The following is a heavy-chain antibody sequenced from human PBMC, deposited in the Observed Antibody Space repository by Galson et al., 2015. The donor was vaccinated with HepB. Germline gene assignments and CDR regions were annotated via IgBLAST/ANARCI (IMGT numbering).Heavy chain of an antibody. CDR2: IYYSGST. Sequence: ETLSLTCTVSGGSISSSSYYWGWIRQPPGKGLEWIGSIYYSGSTYYNPSLKSRVTISVDTSKNQFSLKLSSVTAADTAVYYCARLSRGGKLGWGTNYYYYGMDVWGQGTTVTVSS. CDR1: GGSISSSSYY. CDR3: ARLSRGGKLGWGTNYYYYGMDV. J-gene: IGHJ6*02. D-gene: IGHD3-16*01. V-gene: IGHV4-39*01.